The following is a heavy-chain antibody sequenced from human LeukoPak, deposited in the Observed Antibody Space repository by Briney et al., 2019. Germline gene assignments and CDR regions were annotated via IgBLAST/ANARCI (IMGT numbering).Heavy chain of an antibody. CDR2: IDSSGSII. J-gene: IGHJ4*02. V-gene: IGHV3-48*03. CDR3: ARGRNTSAFAFLDY. Sequence: PGGSLRLSCTASGFTFSSYGMNWVRQAPGKGLEWVSYIDSSGSIICDADSVKGRFNISRDNAKNSLYLQLNSLRAEDTAVYFCARGRNTSAFAFLDYWGPGTLVTISS. D-gene: IGHD2-15*01. CDR1: GFTFSSYG.